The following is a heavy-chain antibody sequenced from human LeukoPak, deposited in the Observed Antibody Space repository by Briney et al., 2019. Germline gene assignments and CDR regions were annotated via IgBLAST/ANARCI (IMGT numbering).Heavy chain of an antibody. CDR3: ARQKCTSTSCLTKNAFDI. V-gene: IGHV4-4*09. D-gene: IGHD2-2*01. Sequence: GSLRLSCAASGFTFSSYSMNWVRQPPGKGLEWIGYIYTSGSTNYNPSLKSRVTISVDTSKNQFSLDLSSVTAADTAVYYCARQKCTSTSCLTKNAFDIWGQGTMVTVSS. J-gene: IGHJ3*02. CDR2: IYTSGST. CDR1: GFTFSSYS.